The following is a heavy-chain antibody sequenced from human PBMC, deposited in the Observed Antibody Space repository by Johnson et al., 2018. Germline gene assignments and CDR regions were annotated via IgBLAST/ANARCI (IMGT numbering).Heavy chain of an antibody. CDR3: ARDRGDSPVDAFDI. D-gene: IGHD2-21*02. CDR1: GFTFSSYS. Sequence: VQLVQSGGGLVQPGGSLRLSCAASGFTFSSYSMNWVRQAPGKGLEWVSYLSSSSSTIYYADSVKGRFTISRDNAKNSLYLQMNSLGAEDTAVYYCARDRGDSPVDAFDIWGQGTMVIVSS. V-gene: IGHV3-48*01. J-gene: IGHJ3*02. CDR2: LSSSSSTI.